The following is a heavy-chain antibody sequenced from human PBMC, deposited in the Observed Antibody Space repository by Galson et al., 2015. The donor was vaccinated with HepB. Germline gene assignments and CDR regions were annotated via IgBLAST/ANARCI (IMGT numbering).Heavy chain of an antibody. CDR3: ANTYRGRYYFEY. CDR2: ITGSGGKT. CDR1: GFTFNIYA. J-gene: IGHJ4*02. D-gene: IGHD5-18*01. Sequence: SLRLSCAASGFTFNIYAMTWVRQAPGKGLEWVSIITGSGGKTYYADSVKGRFTISRDNSKNTLYLQMNSLRAEDTAVYYCANTYRGRYYFEYWGQGTLVTVSS. V-gene: IGHV3-23*01.